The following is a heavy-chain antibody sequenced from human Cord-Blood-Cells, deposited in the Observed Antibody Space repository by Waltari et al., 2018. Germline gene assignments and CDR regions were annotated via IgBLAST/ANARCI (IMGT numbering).Heavy chain of an antibody. V-gene: IGHV3-30-3*01. CDR2: ISYDGSNK. D-gene: IGHD4-4*01. Sequence: VQLVESGGGVVQPGRSLRLSCAASGFTFSCYAMPWVRQAPGKGLEWVAVISYDGSNKYYADSVKGRFTISRDNSKNTLYLQMNSLRAEDTAVYYCARGPEGLQLDYWGQGTLVTVSS. CDR3: ARGPEGLQLDY. J-gene: IGHJ4*02. CDR1: GFTFSCYA.